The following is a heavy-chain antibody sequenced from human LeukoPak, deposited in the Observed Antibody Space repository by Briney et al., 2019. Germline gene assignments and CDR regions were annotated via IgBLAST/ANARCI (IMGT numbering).Heavy chain of an antibody. D-gene: IGHD4-11*01. CDR3: ARDGEVSNYDDFDY. Sequence: ASVKVSCKASGYTFTGYYMHWVRQAPGQGLEWMGWINPNSGDTNYAQKFQGRVTMTRDTSISTAYMELSRLRSDDTAVYYCARDGEVSNYDDFDYWGQGTLVTVSS. CDR2: INPNSGDT. CDR1: GYTFTGYY. J-gene: IGHJ4*02. V-gene: IGHV1-2*02.